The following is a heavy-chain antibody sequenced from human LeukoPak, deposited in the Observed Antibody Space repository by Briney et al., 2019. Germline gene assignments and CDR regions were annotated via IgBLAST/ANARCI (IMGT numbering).Heavy chain of an antibody. J-gene: IGHJ5*02. V-gene: IGHV4-59*11. CDR1: GDSITSHY. Sequence: SETLSLTCTVSGDSITSHYWSWVRQAPGKGLEWIGYIFYSGNTTYRPSLKSRVTISLDTSKKQFSLRLTSVTTADTAVYFCARTGDYSRSTGGWFDPWGQGTLVTVSS. CDR3: ARTGDYSRSTGGWFDP. D-gene: IGHD4-11*01. CDR2: IFYSGNT.